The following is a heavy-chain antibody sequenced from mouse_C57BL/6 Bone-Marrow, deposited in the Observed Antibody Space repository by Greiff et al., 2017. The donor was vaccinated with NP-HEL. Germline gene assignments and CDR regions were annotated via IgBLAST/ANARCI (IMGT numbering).Heavy chain of an antibody. Sequence: VKLQQPGTELVKPGASVKLSCKASGYTFTSYWMHWVKQRPGQGLEWIGNINPRNGGTNYNEKFKSKATLTVDKSSSTAYMQLSSLTSEDSAVYYCARLSYDGNYLYYFDYWGQGTTLTVSS. J-gene: IGHJ2*01. CDR3: ARLSYDGNYLYYFDY. V-gene: IGHV1-53*01. CDR2: INPRNGGT. CDR1: GYTFTSYW. D-gene: IGHD2-3*01.